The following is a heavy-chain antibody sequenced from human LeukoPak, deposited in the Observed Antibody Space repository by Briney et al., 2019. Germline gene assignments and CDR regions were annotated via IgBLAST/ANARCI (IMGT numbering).Heavy chain of an antibody. CDR2: IYTNGNT. J-gene: IGHJ4*02. Sequence: SETLSLTCTVSGDSIGSYYWSWIRQPAGKGLEWLGRIYTNGNTKYNPSLKSRVTMSVDMSKNQFSLKLSSVTAADTAVYYCARMLIDYYVSGSYFFDYWGQGTLVTVSS. CDR1: GDSIGSYY. V-gene: IGHV4-4*07. D-gene: IGHD3-10*01. CDR3: ARMLIDYYVSGSYFFDY.